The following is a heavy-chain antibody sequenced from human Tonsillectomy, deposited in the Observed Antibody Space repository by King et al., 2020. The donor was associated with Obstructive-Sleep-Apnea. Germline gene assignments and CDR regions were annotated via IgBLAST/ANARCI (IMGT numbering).Heavy chain of an antibody. CDR3: ARPAGDSSAYIDY. D-gene: IGHD3-22*01. CDR1: GYSFTSYW. CDR2: IYSGDSDP. V-gene: IGHV5-51*01. Sequence: QLVQSGAEVKKPGESLRIYCKGSGYSFTSYWIAWVRQMPWKGMEWMGIIYSGDSDPRYTPTFQGQVTISADKSISTAYLQWSSLKASETAMYYCARPAGDSSAYIDYWGQGTLVTVSS. J-gene: IGHJ4*02.